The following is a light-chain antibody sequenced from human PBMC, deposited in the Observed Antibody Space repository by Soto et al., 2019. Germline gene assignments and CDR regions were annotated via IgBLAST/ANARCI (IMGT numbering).Light chain of an antibody. V-gene: IGKV1-12*01. Sequence: DLQMTQSPSSLSASEGDRVTITCRASQDINKYLAWYQQIPGKAPKLLIFAASTLQSGVPSRFSASGSGTDFTLTVDGLQPEDAATYYCQQTKGFPLTFGGGTKVEIK. CDR3: QQTKGFPLT. CDR2: AAS. J-gene: IGKJ4*01. CDR1: QDINKY.